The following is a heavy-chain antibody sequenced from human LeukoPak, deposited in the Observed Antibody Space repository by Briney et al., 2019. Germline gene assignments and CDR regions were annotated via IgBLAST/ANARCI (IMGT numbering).Heavy chain of an antibody. J-gene: IGHJ4*02. Sequence: PGGSLRLSCAASGFTFSSYAMSWVRQAPGKGLEWVSAISGSGGSTYYADSVKGRFTISRDNSKNTLYLQMNSLRAEDTAVYYCAKDQASGGYSYGRRRGIDYWGQGTLVTVSS. V-gene: IGHV3-23*01. D-gene: IGHD5-18*01. CDR3: AKDQASGGYSYGRRRGIDY. CDR2: ISGSGGST. CDR1: GFTFSSYA.